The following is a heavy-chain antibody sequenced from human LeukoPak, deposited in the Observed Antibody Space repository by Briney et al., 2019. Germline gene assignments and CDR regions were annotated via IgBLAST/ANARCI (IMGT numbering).Heavy chain of an antibody. CDR2: ISGSGGST. J-gene: IGHJ3*02. V-gene: IGHV3-23*01. Sequence: PGGSLRLSCAASGFTFSSYGMHWVRQAPGKGLEWVSAISGSGGSTYYADSVKGRFTISRDNSKNTLYLQMNSLRAEDTAVYYCAKDGEGLLWFGEDAFDIWGQGTMVTVSS. CDR3: AKDGEGLLWFGEDAFDI. D-gene: IGHD3-10*01. CDR1: GFTFSSYG.